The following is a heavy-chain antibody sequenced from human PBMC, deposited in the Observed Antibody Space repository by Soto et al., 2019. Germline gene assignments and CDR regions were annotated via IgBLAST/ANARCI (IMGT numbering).Heavy chain of an antibody. CDR3: ARAGGYGSGSYLDY. D-gene: IGHD3-10*01. Sequence: PSETLSLTCTVSGGSISSYYWSWIRQPPGKGLEWIGYIYYSGSTNYNPSLKSRVTISVDTSKNQFSLKLSSVTAADTAVYYCARAGGYGSGSYLDYWGQGTLVTVSS. CDR2: IYYSGST. J-gene: IGHJ4*02. CDR1: GGSISSYY. V-gene: IGHV4-59*12.